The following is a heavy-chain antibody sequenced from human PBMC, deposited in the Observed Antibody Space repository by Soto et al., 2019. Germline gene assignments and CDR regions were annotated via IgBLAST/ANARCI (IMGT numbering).Heavy chain of an antibody. CDR1: GGSISSSSYY. Sequence: QLQLQESGPGLVKPSETLSLTCTVSGGSISSSSYYWGWIRQPPGKGLEWIGSIYYSGSTYYNPSPKSRFPLSVDPSKTPFSLKRSSVTAADTAVYYCARQGRVIKDNWFEPWGQGTLVTVSS. V-gene: IGHV4-39*01. CDR2: IYYSGST. CDR3: ARQGRVIKDNWFEP. J-gene: IGHJ5*02. D-gene: IGHD3-22*01.